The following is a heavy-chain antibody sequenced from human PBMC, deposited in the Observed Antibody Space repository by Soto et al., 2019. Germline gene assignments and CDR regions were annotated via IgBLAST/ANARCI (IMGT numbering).Heavy chain of an antibody. J-gene: IGHJ6*02. CDR1: GFTFSSYA. CDR2: ISGSGGTT. D-gene: IGHD1-26*01. V-gene: IGHV3-23*01. CDR3: ARDVWETTSRYYGLEL. Sequence: GGSLRLSCAASGFTFSSYAMTWVRQAPGKRLEWVSGISGSGGTTSYTDSVKGRFTISRDNSKKTLFLEMKSLGVEDTAVYFCARDVWETTSRYYGLELWGLGTTVTVSS.